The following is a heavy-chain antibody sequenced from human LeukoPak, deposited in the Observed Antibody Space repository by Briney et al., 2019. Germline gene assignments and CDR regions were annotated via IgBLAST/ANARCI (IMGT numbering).Heavy chain of an antibody. CDR1: GFTFSIYS. Sequence: PGGSLRLSCTASGFTFSIYSMNWVRQALEKGLEYVSAINSNGDITDYADSVKGRFTISRDNSKNTLYLQMSSLRAEDTAIYYCVKSPHASSSYFDYWGQGTLVTVSS. CDR3: VKSPHASSSYFDY. J-gene: IGHJ4*02. V-gene: IGHV3-64D*09. CDR2: INSNGDIT. D-gene: IGHD6-13*01.